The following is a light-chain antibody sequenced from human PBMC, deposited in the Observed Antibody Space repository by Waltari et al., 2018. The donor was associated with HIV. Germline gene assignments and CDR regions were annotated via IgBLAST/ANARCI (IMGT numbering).Light chain of an antibody. Sequence: DIVMTQSPDSLAMSLGERATINCSSSQSVLYSSNTKNYLTWYQQRPGQPPKLLIYWASTGESWVPDRFSGSGSGTDFTLTINSLQAEDVAVYYCQQYDSTPFTFGPGTKVDIK. CDR1: QSVLYSSNTKNY. J-gene: IGKJ3*01. CDR2: WAS. CDR3: QQYDSTPFT. V-gene: IGKV4-1*01.